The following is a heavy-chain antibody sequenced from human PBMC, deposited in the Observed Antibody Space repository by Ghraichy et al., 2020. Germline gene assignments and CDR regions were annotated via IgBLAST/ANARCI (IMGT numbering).Heavy chain of an antibody. V-gene: IGHV3-7*03. CDR3: AREGEMTTVTTGFDY. CDR1: GFTFTNYY. CDR2: IKADGSDK. D-gene: IGHD4-11*01. Sequence: GESQNISCAASGFTFTNYYMTWVRQAPGKGLEWVANIKADGSDKFYLDSVKGRFTISRDNAKNSLYLQMNSLRAEDTAVYYCAREGEMTTVTTGFDYWGQGTLVTVSS. J-gene: IGHJ4*02.